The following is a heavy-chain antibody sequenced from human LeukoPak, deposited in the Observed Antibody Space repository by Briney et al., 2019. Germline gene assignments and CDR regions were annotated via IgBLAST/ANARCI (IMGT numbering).Heavy chain of an antibody. Sequence: PGGSLRLSCAAFGFTFSNALMSWVRQAPGKGLEWVGRIKSKTDGGTTDYAAPVKGRFTISRDDSKNTLYLQMNSLKTEDTAVYYCTTDTDIVATTSPDYWGQGTLVTVSS. D-gene: IGHD5-12*01. CDR1: GFTFSNAL. V-gene: IGHV3-15*01. CDR3: TTDTDIVATTSPDY. CDR2: IKSKTDGGTT. J-gene: IGHJ4*02.